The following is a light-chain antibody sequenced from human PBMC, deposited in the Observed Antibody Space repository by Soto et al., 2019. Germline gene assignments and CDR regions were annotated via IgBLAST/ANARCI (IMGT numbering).Light chain of an antibody. J-gene: IGKJ2*01. CDR1: QSISTY. Sequence: DIQMTQSPSSLSASVGDRVTITCRASQSISTYLHWYQQKPGTAPKLLIYATSNLQSGVPSRFSGSGSGTDFTLTINSLQPEDFATYYCQQSYSGLYTFGQGTQLEIK. V-gene: IGKV1-39*01. CDR3: QQSYSGLYT. CDR2: ATS.